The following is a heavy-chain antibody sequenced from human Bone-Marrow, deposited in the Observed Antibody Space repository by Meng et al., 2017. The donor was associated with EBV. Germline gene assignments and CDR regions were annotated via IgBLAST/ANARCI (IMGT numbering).Heavy chain of an antibody. J-gene: IGHJ4*02. V-gene: IGHV1-69*01. Sequence: VRLVRSVAEVEKPASAVKVSCRTSGGTFRSDAISWVRQAPGQGLEWMGGLIPMSDAPHYAQKFQGRVTITADESTSTHYMDLSGLRSEDTAVYYCASESGRGFTPDYWGQGTLVTVSS. D-gene: IGHD3-10*01. CDR2: LIPMSDAP. CDR1: GGTFRSDA. CDR3: ASESGRGFTPDY.